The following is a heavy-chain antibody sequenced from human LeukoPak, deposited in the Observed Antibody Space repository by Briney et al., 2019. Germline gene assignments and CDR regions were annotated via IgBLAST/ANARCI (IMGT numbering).Heavy chain of an antibody. V-gene: IGHV3-30-3*01. D-gene: IGHD6-19*01. CDR1: GFTFSSYA. CDR3: ARESIAVAGYAFDI. CDR2: ISYDGSNK. J-gene: IGHJ3*02. Sequence: GGSLRLSCAASGFTFSSYAMHWVRQAPGKGLEWVAVISYDGSNKYYADSVKGRFTISRDNSKNTLYLQMNSLRAEDTAVYYCARESIAVAGYAFDIWGQGTMVTVSS.